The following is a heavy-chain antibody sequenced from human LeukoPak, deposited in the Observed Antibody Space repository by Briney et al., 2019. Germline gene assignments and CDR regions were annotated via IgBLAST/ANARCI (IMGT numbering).Heavy chain of an antibody. Sequence: ASVKVSCKASGYTFTSYAIHWVRQAPGQRLEWMGWINAGNGNTKYSQKFQGRVTITRDTSASTAYMELSSLRSEDTAVYYCAREDDCVWGSYGTFDPWGQGTLVTVSS. CDR1: GYTFTSYA. V-gene: IGHV1-3*01. CDR3: AREDDCVWGSYGTFDP. J-gene: IGHJ5*02. D-gene: IGHD3-16*01. CDR2: INAGNGNT.